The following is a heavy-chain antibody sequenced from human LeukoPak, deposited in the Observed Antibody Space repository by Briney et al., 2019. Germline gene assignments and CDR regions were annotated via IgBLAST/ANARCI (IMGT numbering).Heavy chain of an antibody. V-gene: IGHV4-39*07. CDR1: GGSISSCEYY. J-gene: IGHJ6*03. CDR3: ARGVGSYYLFYYYYMDV. Sequence: PSETLSLTCTVSGGSISSCEYYWSWIRQPPGKGLEWIGEINHSGSTNYNPSLKSRFTISVETSKNQFSLKLSSVTAADTAVYYCARGVGSYYLFYYYYMDVWGKGTTVTVSS. CDR2: INHSGST. D-gene: IGHD1-26*01.